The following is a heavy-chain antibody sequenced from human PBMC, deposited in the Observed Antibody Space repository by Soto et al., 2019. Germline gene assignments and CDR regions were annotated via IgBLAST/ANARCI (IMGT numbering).Heavy chain of an antibody. CDR3: ARNFTTGTDGSPSVNAFDP. J-gene: IGHJ5*02. CDR2: LYNSGST. D-gene: IGHD1-1*01. Sequence: SENHSPPCTVSGGSIRNFYWRRIRQAPGKGLEWIGYLYNSGSTVYNPSLKSRATISVDTSKNQFSLRLSSVTAADTAVYYCARNFTTGTDGSPSVNAFDPWGQGTLVTVSS. CDR1: GGSIRNFY. V-gene: IGHV4-4*08.